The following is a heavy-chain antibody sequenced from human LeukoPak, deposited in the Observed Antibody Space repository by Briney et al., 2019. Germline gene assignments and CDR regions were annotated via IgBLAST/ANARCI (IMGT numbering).Heavy chain of an antibody. J-gene: IGHJ6*02. CDR3: ARDPAGSRPYYYYSMDV. V-gene: IGHV1-46*01. CDR2: INPSGGST. Sequence: GASVKVSCKASGYTFTGYYMHWVRQAPGQGLEWMGWINPSGGSTSCAQKFQGRVTMTRDTSTSTVYMELSSLRSEDTAVYYCARDPAGSRPYYYYSMDVWGQGTTVTVSS. CDR1: GYTFTGYY. D-gene: IGHD2-2*01.